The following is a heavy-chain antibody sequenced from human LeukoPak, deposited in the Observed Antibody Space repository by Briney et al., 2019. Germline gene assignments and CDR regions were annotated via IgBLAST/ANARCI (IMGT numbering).Heavy chain of an antibody. D-gene: IGHD5-18*01. Sequence: GGSLRLSCAATGFTFSNYGMHWVRQAPGKGLEWVAFIRYDGSNKYYADSVKGRFTISRDNSKNTLYLQMNSLRAEDTAVYYCAKIPVDTAMANVDYWGQGTLVTVSS. V-gene: IGHV3-30*02. J-gene: IGHJ4*02. CDR1: GFTFSNYG. CDR3: AKIPVDTAMANVDY. CDR2: IRYDGSNK.